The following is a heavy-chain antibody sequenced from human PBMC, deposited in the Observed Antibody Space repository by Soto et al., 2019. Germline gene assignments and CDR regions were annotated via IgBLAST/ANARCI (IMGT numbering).Heavy chain of an antibody. V-gene: IGHV1-3*01. J-gene: IGHJ6*02. D-gene: IGHD3-3*01. CDR3: ARGADFWSGYSLYYYYYGMDV. Sequence: ASVKVSCKASGYTFSNYGIHWVRQAPGQRLEWMGWINAGNGNTKYSEKFQGRVTITRDTSASTAYMELSSLRSEDTAVYYCARGADFWSGYSLYYYYYGMDVWGQGTTVTVSS. CDR1: GYTFSNYG. CDR2: INAGNGNT.